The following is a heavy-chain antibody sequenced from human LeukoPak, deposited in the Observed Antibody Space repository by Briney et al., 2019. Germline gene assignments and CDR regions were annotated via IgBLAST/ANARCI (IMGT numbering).Heavy chain of an antibody. J-gene: IGHJ4*02. CDR1: GFTFSSYW. Sequence: GGSLRLSCAASGFTFSSYWMHWVRQAPGQGLVWVSRINGDGSTTFYADSVKGRFTISRDNAKNTVYLQMNSLRVEDTAVYYCGSDTVLCYWGQGTLVTASS. D-gene: IGHD5-18*01. CDR3: GSDTVLCY. CDR2: INGDGSTT. V-gene: IGHV3-74*01.